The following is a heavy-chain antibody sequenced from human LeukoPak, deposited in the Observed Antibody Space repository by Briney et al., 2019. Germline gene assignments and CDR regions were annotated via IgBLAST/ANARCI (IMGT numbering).Heavy chain of an antibody. J-gene: IGHJ4*02. V-gene: IGHV3-23*01. CDR1: GFAFGSEA. CDR3: AKDDPATHYYDSSGYYSSLDY. D-gene: IGHD3-22*01. CDR2: ISPGGGTT. Sequence: GGSLRLSCAVSGFAFGSEAMSWVRQSPARGLEWVASISPGGGTTYYADYVKGRFTISRDNSKNTLYLQMNSLRAEDTAVYYCAKDDPATHYYDSSGYYSSLDYWGQETLVTVSS.